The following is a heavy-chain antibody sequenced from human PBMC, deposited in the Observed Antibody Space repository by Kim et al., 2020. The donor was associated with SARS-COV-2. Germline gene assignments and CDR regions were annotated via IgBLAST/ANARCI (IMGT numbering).Heavy chain of an antibody. CDR3: ARAGGWLDFVY. Sequence: TYYAASVKGRLTISRDNTNTTLYLKMNSLRAEDTAVYYCARAGGWLDFVYWGQGTLVTVSS. J-gene: IGHJ4*02. D-gene: IGHD6-19*01. V-gene: IGHV3-66*01. CDR2: T.